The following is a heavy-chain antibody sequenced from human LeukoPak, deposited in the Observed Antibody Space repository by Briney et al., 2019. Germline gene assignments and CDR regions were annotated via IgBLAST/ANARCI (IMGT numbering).Heavy chain of an antibody. CDR2: INSDGSRT. J-gene: IGHJ4*02. V-gene: IGHV3-74*01. D-gene: IGHD3-16*01. CDR3: AKETAIMAPGHFDY. CDR1: GFTFSTYW. Sequence: PGGSLRLSCAASGFTFSTYWMHWVRQAPGKGLVWVSRINSDGSRTTYADSVKGRFTISRDNAKNTLYLQMNSLRADDTAVYYCAKETAIMAPGHFDYWGQGTLVTVSS.